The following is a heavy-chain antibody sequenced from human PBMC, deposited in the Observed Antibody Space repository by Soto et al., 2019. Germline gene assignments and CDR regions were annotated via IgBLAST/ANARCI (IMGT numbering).Heavy chain of an antibody. CDR3: ARDRRAGSGYYYSYRYYYGMDV. CDR1: GGSFSGYY. Sequence: SETLSLTCAVYGGSFSGYYWSWIRQPPGKGLEWIGEINHSGSTNYNPSLKSRVTISVDTSKNQFSLKLSTVTAADTAVYYCARDRRAGSGYYYSYRYYYGMDVWGQGTTVTVSS. D-gene: IGHD3-22*01. V-gene: IGHV4-34*01. CDR2: INHSGST. J-gene: IGHJ6*02.